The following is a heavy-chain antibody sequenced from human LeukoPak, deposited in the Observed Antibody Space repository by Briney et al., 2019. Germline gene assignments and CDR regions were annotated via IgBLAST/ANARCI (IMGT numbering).Heavy chain of an antibody. Sequence: KASETLSLTCAVYGGSFSGYYWSWIRQPPGKGLEWIGEINHSGSTNYNPSLKSRVTISVDTSKNQFSLKLSSVTAADTAVYYCARDAHYYDSSGQSDYWGRGTLVTVSS. CDR2: INHSGST. D-gene: IGHD3-22*01. CDR3: ARDAHYYDSSGQSDY. J-gene: IGHJ4*02. V-gene: IGHV4-34*01. CDR1: GGSFSGYY.